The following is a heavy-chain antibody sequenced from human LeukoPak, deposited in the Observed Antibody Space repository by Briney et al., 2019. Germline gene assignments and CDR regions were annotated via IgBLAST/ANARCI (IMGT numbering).Heavy chain of an antibody. Sequence: PSETLSLTCTVSGGSISSYYWSWIRQPPGKGLEWIGYIYYSGSTNYNPSLKSRVTISVDTSKNQFPLKLSSVTAADTAVYYCARREVYYDSSGYYDVWGQGTTVTVSS. CDR1: GGSISSYY. CDR2: IYYSGST. CDR3: ARREVYYDSSGYYDV. J-gene: IGHJ6*02. D-gene: IGHD3-22*01. V-gene: IGHV4-59*08.